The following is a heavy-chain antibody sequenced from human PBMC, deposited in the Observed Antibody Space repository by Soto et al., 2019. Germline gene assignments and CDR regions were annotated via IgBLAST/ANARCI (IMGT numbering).Heavy chain of an antibody. CDR1: GYTFTSYY. CDR2: INPSGGST. J-gene: IGHJ5*02. CDR3: ARDAEMVRGVFNWFDP. Sequence: ASVKVSCKASGYTFTSYYMHWVRQAPGQGLEWMGIINPSGGSTSYAQKFQGRVTMTRDTSTSTVYMELSSLRSEDTAVYYCARDAEMVRGVFNWFDPWGQGTLVTVSS. D-gene: IGHD3-10*01. V-gene: IGHV1-46*01.